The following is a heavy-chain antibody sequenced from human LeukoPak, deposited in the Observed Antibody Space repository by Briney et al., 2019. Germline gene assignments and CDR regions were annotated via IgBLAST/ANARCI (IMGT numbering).Heavy chain of an antibody. J-gene: IGHJ4*02. CDR3: ARTLYDYGDYREVFDY. Sequence: PSETLSLTCAVYGGSFSGYYWSWIRQPPGKGLEWIGEINHSGSTNYNPSLKSRVTISVDTSKNQFSLKLSSVTAADTAVYYCARTLYDYGDYREVFDYWGQGTLVTVSS. CDR1: GGSFSGYY. D-gene: IGHD4-17*01. V-gene: IGHV4-34*01. CDR2: INHSGST.